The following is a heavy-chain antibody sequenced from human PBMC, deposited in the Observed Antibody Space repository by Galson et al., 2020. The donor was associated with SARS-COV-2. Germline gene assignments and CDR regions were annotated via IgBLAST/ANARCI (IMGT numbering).Heavy chain of an antibody. CDR3: AKDIGINYYYGLVV. CDR2: VSPSGDRT. D-gene: IGHD2-21*01. J-gene: IGHJ6*02. V-gene: IGHV3-23*01. Sequence: GGSLRLSCVASGLTFSNYAMTWVRQAPGKGLEWVSEVSPSGDRTAYAGSVKGRFTISRDNSKNRMYVEMSSLRAEDTALYYCAKDIGINYYYGLVVWGQGTTVTGSS. CDR1: GLTFSNYA.